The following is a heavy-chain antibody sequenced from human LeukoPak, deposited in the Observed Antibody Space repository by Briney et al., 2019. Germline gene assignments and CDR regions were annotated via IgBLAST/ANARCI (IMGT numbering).Heavy chain of an antibody. CDR1: GGSISSGNYY. V-gene: IGHV4-61*02. CDR3: ARDFHFVENCSNTSCYRPTYFYYYMDV. Sequence: SETLSLTCTVSGGSISSGNYYWSWIRQPAGRGLEWIGRIYPSGYTNYNPSLKSRVTISVDTSKNHFSLKLSSVTAADTAVYYCARDFHFVENCSNTSCYRPTYFYYYMDVWGKGTTVTVSS. D-gene: IGHD2-2*01. J-gene: IGHJ6*03. CDR2: IYPSGYT.